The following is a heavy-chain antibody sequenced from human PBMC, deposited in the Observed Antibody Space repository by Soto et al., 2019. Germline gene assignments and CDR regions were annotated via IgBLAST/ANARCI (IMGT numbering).Heavy chain of an antibody. Sequence: EVQLLESGGGLVQPGGSLRLSCAASGFTFSSYAMSWVRQAPGKGLEWVSAISGSGGSTYYADSVKGRFTISRDNSKNTLYLQMTSLRAEDTAVYYCAKTGYCSGGSCWYNWFDPWGQGTLVTVSS. V-gene: IGHV3-23*01. CDR3: AKTGYCSGGSCWYNWFDP. J-gene: IGHJ5*02. D-gene: IGHD2-15*01. CDR2: ISGSGGST. CDR1: GFTFSSYA.